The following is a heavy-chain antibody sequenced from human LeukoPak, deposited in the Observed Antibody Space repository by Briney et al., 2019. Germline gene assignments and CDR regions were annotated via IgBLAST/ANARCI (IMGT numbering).Heavy chain of an antibody. J-gene: IGHJ4*02. V-gene: IGHV3-7*01. CDR1: GFTFSSYW. D-gene: IGHD4-17*01. CDR3: ARAPGDYGDDYFDY. Sequence: GGSLRLSYAASGFTFSSYWMSWVRQAPGKGLEWVANIKQDGSEKYYVDSVKGRFTISRDSAKNSLYLQMNSLRAEDTAVYYCARAPGDYGDDYFDYWGQGTLVTVSS. CDR2: IKQDGSEK.